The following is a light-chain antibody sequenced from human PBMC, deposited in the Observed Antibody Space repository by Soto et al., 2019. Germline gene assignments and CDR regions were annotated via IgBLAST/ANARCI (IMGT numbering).Light chain of an antibody. CDR2: GAS. CDR1: QSVSSN. J-gene: IGKJ1*01. V-gene: IGKV3-15*01. Sequence: EIVMTQSPATLSVSPGERATLSCRASQSVSSNLAWYQQKPGQAPRLLIYGASTRATGIPARFSGSGSGTAFALAMYCCQSEEFAYYDSHQYRGTCGPGTEV. CDR3: HQYRGT.